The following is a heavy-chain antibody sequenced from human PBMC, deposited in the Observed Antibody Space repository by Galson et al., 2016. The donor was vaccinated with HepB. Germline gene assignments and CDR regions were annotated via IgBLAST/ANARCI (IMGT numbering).Heavy chain of an antibody. V-gene: IGHV5-51*03. Sequence: QSGAEVKKPGESLKISCKGSGYIFTNYWIGWVRQMPGKGLEWMGIIYPRDSDTRYSPSFQGQVTMSADKSINTAYLQWSSLKASDTAMYYCARGLWAGYNFFDFWGQGTLVTVSS. D-gene: IGHD2-2*02. CDR3: ARGLWAGYNFFDF. CDR2: IYPRDSDT. CDR1: GYIFTNYW. J-gene: IGHJ4*02.